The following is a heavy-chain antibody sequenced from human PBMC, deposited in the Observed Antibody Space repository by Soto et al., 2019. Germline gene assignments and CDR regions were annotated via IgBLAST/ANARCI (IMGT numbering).Heavy chain of an antibody. CDR3: ARRTHNYYDSSGPPEAFDI. Sequence: GGSLRLSCAASGFTFSDYYMSWIRQAPGKGLEWVSYISSSGSTIYYADSVKGRFTISRDNAKNSPYLQMNSLRAEDTAVYYCARRTHNYYDSSGPPEAFDIWGQGTMVTV. CDR1: GFTFSDYY. V-gene: IGHV3-11*01. J-gene: IGHJ3*02. D-gene: IGHD3-22*01. CDR2: ISSSGSTI.